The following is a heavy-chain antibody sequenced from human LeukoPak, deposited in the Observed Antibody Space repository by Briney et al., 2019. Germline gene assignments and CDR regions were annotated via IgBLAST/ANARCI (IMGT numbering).Heavy chain of an antibody. J-gene: IGHJ4*02. CDR1: GGTFSSYA. D-gene: IGHD3-10*01. CDR3: ATHTYYYSSGSFAY. CDR2: MNPSSGNT. V-gene: IGHV1-8*02. Sequence: ASVKVSCKASGGTFSSYAISWVRQAPGQGREWMGWMNPSSGNTGFAQRFQGRVTMTRDTSIKTAYLELSSLTSEDTAVYYCATHTYYYSSGSFAYWGQGTLVTVSS.